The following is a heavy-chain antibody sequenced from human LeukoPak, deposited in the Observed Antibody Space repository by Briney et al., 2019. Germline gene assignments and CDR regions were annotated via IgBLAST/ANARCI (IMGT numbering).Heavy chain of an antibody. Sequence: ASVKVSCKASGYTFTGYWMHWVRQAPGQGPEWMGVISPSGGSTIYAQKFKGRVTLTRDMSTSTDYLELSSLRSEDTAVYYCARLDCSSTSCYGLGDAFDIWGQGTMVTVSS. J-gene: IGHJ3*02. V-gene: IGHV1-46*01. CDR3: ARLDCSSTSCYGLGDAFDI. D-gene: IGHD2-2*01. CDR1: GYTFTGYW. CDR2: ISPSGGST.